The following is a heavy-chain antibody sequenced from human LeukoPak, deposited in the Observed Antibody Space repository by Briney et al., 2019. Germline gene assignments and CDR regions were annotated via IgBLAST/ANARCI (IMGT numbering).Heavy chain of an antibody. D-gene: IGHD1-1*01. V-gene: IGHV3-21*01. Sequence: GGSLRLSCAASGFTFSTYSMNWVRQPPGKGLEWLLSISSGSTYIYYADSVIGRFTISRDNAKNSLYLQMNSLRAEDTAVYYCAGSDTTGYIPREWDYWYFDLWGRGTLVTVSS. CDR2: ISSGSTYI. J-gene: IGHJ2*01. CDR3: AGSDTTGYIPREWDYWYFDL. CDR1: GFTFSTYS.